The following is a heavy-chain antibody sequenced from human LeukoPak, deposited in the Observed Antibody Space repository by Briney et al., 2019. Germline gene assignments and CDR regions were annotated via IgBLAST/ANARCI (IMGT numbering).Heavy chain of an antibody. Sequence: PSETLSLTCTVSGGSISSYYWRWIRQPAGKGLEWIGRIYTSGSTNYNPSLKSRVTMSVDTSKNQFSLKLSSVTAADTAVYYCASAHSGYYYYYMDVWGKGTTVTVSS. V-gene: IGHV4-4*07. CDR2: IYTSGST. D-gene: IGHD3-10*01. CDR3: ASAHSGYYYYYMDV. J-gene: IGHJ6*03. CDR1: GGSISSYY.